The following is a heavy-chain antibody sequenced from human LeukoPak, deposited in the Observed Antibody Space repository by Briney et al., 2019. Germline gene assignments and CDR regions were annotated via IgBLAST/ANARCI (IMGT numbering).Heavy chain of an antibody. CDR2: IYTSGST. J-gene: IGHJ4*02. V-gene: IGHV4-4*07. D-gene: IGHD4-23*01. CDR3: AGDSVTRAFDY. CDR1: GGSISSYY. Sequence: SETLSLTCTVSGGSISSYYWSWIRQPAGKGLEWIGRIYTSGSTNYNPSLKSRVTMSVDTSKNQFSLKLNSVTAADTAVYYCAGDSVTRAFDYWGQGTLVTVSS.